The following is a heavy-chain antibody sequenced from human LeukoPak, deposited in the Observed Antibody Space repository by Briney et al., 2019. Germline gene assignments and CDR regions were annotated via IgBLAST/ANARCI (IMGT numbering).Heavy chain of an antibody. CDR1: GGSFSGYY. V-gene: IGHV4-34*01. D-gene: IGHD6-13*01. CDR2: INHSGST. J-gene: IGHJ4*02. Sequence: SETLSLTCAVYGGSFSGYYWSWIRQPPGKGLEWIGEINHSGSTNYNPSLKSRVTISVDTSKNQFSLKLSSVTAADTAVYYCARAYPVDRSSWYGDYWGQGTLVTVSS. CDR3: ARAYPVDRSSWYGDY.